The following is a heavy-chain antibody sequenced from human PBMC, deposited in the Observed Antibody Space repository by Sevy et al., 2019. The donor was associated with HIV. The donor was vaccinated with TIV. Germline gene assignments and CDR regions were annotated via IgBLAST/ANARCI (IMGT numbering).Heavy chain of an antibody. CDR1: GFNFGSCA. V-gene: IGHV3-23*01. CDR3: ARDPCRSKTPYGMDV. Sequence: GGSLRLSCAASGFNFGSCAMNWVRQAPGKGLEWVSAVSGGGETTYYADSVRGRFTISRDNAKNSLYLQMNSLRAEDTAVYYCARDPCRSKTPYGMDVWGQGTTVTVSS. J-gene: IGHJ6*02. CDR2: VSGGGETT.